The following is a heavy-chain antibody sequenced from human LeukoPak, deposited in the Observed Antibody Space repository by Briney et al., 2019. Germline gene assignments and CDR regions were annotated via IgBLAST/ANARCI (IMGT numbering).Heavy chain of an antibody. CDR3: ARSPTGPYYYDSSGYYSAHFDY. CDR2: IYTSGST. Sequence: SETLSLTCTVSGGYISSYYWSWIRQPAGKGLEWIGRIYTSGSTNYNPSLKSRVTMSVDTSKNQFSLKLSSVTAADTAVYYCARSPTGPYYYDSSGYYSAHFDYWGQGTLVTVSS. D-gene: IGHD3-22*01. V-gene: IGHV4-4*07. J-gene: IGHJ4*02. CDR1: GGYISSYY.